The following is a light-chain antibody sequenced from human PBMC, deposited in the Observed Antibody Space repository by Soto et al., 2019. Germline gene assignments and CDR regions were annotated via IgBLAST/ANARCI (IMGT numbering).Light chain of an antibody. CDR1: QNVNSN. V-gene: IGKV3-15*01. CDR2: GAS. CDR3: QQYNNWPRT. Sequence: IVLTQSPVTLSLSPGERATLFCRASQNVNSNLAWYQQKPGQAPRLLISGASTRASAIPARFSGSGSGTEYALTISSLQSEDFAVYYCQQYNNWPRTFGQGTKVDI. J-gene: IGKJ1*01.